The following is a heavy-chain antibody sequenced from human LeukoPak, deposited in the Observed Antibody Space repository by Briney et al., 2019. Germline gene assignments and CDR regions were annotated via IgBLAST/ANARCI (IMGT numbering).Heavy chain of an antibody. CDR3: AIKLDFWSGYAHFDY. CDR2: INHSGST. Sequence: KPSETLSLTCAVYGGSFSGYYWSWIRQPPGKGLEWIGEINHSGSTNYNPSLKSRVTISVDTSKNQFSLKLSSVTAADTAVYYCAIKLDFWSGYAHFDYWGQGTLVTVSS. V-gene: IGHV4-34*01. J-gene: IGHJ4*02. D-gene: IGHD3-3*01. CDR1: GGSFSGYY.